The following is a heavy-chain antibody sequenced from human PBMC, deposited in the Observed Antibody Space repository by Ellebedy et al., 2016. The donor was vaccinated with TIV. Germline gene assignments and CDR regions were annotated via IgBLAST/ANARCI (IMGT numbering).Heavy chain of an antibody. Sequence: AASVKVSCKASGYTFTSYGITWVRQAPGQGLEWMGWISAYNGDTDYAQKFKGRVSMTTDTSTGKAYMERRSLRSDDTAVYYCARDYGSGSRPFDYWGQGTLVTVSS. CDR1: GYTFTSYG. D-gene: IGHD3-10*01. CDR2: ISAYNGDT. V-gene: IGHV1-18*04. CDR3: ARDYGSGSRPFDY. J-gene: IGHJ4*02.